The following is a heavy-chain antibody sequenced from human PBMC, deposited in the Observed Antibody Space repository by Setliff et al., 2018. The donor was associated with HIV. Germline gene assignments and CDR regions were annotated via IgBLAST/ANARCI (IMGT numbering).Heavy chain of an antibody. CDR3: ASPYYYDSSGYWYFDL. J-gene: IGHJ2*01. D-gene: IGHD3-22*01. Sequence: SETLSLTCDVFGGSFSGYYWSWIRQPPGKGLEWIGYIYTSGSTNYNPSLEGRVTMSVDTSRTQFSLKLSSVTATDTAVYYCASPYYYDSSGYWYFDLWGRGTLVTVSS. CDR2: IYTSGST. V-gene: IGHV4-4*08. CDR1: GGSFSGYY.